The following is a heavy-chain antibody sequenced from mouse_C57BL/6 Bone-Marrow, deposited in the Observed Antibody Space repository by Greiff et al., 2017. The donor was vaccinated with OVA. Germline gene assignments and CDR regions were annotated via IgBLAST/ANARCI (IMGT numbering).Heavy chain of an antibody. D-gene: IGHD1-2*01. Sequence: EVHLVESGGDLVKPGGSLKLSCAASGFTFSSYGMSWVRQTPDKRLEWVATISSGGSYTYYPDSVKGRFTISRDNAKNTLYLQMSSLKSEDTAMYYCARHYYGTPWFAYWGQGTLVTVSA. CDR3: ARHYYGTPWFAY. CDR1: GFTFSSYG. CDR2: ISSGGSYT. J-gene: IGHJ3*01. V-gene: IGHV5-6*01.